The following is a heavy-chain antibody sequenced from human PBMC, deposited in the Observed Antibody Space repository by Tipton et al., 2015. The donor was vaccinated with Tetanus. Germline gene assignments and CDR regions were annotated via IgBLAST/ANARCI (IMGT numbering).Heavy chain of an antibody. CDR1: GLFFKNAW. CDR3: TASGIVGSGFRVGY. J-gene: IGHJ4*02. D-gene: IGHD1-26*01. CDR2: IKNKADGGTT. Sequence: SLRLSCATSGLFFKNAWMNWVRQAPGKGLEWVGRIKNKADGGTTDYSAPVKDRISISRDDSKDTLFLHMHRLKTRGADVYYCTASGIVGSGFRVGYWGRGALVVVSS. V-gene: IGHV3-15*07.